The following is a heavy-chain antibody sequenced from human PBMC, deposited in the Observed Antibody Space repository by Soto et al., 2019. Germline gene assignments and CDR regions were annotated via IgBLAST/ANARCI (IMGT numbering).Heavy chain of an antibody. D-gene: IGHD2-2*01. Sequence: EVQLLESGGDLVQPGGSLTLSCAAAGFTFSSYGMSWVRQAPGKGLEWVSAVSGSGGSVYYADSVRGRFTISRDNSKNTLYLQVNSLRAEDTAIYYCAKGSVVGADYSYGMDVWGQGTTVTVS. J-gene: IGHJ6*02. CDR3: AKGSVVGADYSYGMDV. CDR1: GFTFSSYG. CDR2: VSGSGGSV. V-gene: IGHV3-23*01.